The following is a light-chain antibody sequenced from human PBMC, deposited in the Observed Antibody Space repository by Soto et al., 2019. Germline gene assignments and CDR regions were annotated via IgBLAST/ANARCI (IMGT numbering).Light chain of an antibody. V-gene: IGKV1-33*01. Sequence: DIQMTQSPSPLSASVGDRVTISCQASRDIGNYLNWYQQRPGKAPKLLIYHASTLEAGVPPRFSGSGSAXAYTFTISSLEPEDVAKYSRQQYDNLPFTFRPGT. CDR1: RDIGNY. CDR2: HAS. CDR3: QQYDNLPFT. J-gene: IGKJ3*01.